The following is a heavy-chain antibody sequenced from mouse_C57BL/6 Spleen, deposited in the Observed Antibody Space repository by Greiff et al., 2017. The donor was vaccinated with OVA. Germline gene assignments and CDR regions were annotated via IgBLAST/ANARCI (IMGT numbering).Heavy chain of an antibody. V-gene: IGHV1-64*01. CDR2: IHPNSGST. J-gene: IGHJ1*03. CDR1: GYTFTSYW. Sequence: VQLQQPGAELVKPGASVKLSCKASGYTFTSYWMHWVKQRPGQGLEWIGMIHPNSGSTNYNEKFKSKATLTVDKSSSTAYMQLSSLTSEDSAVYYSARSYYYGSSYVWYFDVWGTGTTVTVSS. D-gene: IGHD1-1*01. CDR3: ARSYYYGSSYVWYFDV.